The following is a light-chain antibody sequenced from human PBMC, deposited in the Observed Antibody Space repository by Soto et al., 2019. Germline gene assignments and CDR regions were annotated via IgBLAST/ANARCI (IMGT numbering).Light chain of an antibody. CDR2: DAS. CDR1: QSVSTY. Sequence: EILLTQSPATLSLSPGERATLSCRASQSVSTYLAWYQQKPGQAPRLLMYDASNRAAGIPARFSGSGSGTDFTLTIRSLEPEDFAVYYCQQRSNWPITFGQVTHLEI. J-gene: IGKJ5*01. V-gene: IGKV3-11*01. CDR3: QQRSNWPIT.